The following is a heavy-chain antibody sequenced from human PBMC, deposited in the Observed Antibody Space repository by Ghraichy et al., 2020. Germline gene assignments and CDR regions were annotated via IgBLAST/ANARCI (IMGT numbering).Heavy chain of an antibody. Sequence: GGSLRLSCAASGFTFSTYAMTWVRQAPGKGLEWVSGISARSGDITYYAESVKGRFTISRDNSKNTLYLQMNSLRAEDTAVYYCAKVSGRYCTGGSCYSDYWGQGTLVTVSS. CDR1: GFTFSTYA. V-gene: IGHV3-23*01. CDR2: ISARSGDIT. D-gene: IGHD2-15*01. CDR3: AKVSGRYCTGGSCYSDY. J-gene: IGHJ4*02.